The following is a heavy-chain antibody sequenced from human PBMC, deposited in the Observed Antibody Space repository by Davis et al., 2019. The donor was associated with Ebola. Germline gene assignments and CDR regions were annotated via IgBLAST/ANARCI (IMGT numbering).Heavy chain of an antibody. V-gene: IGHV4-59*01. D-gene: IGHD3-22*01. CDR1: GGSTSSYH. CDR2: IYYSGST. CDR3: ARVAVYYDSSGYLGTVFDY. Sequence: MPSVPLSLTCPVPGGSTSSYHWSWTAQLPGKGLEWIGYIYYSGSTNYNPSLKSRVSISVDTSKNQFSLKPSSVTAADTAVYYCARVAVYYDSSGYLGTVFDYWGQGTLVTVSS. J-gene: IGHJ4*02.